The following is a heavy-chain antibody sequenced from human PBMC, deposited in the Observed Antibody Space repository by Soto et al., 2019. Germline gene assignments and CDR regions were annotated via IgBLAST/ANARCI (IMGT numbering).Heavy chain of an antibody. V-gene: IGHV1-18*01. CDR1: GYTFTSYG. J-gene: IGHJ5*02. CDR2: ISACNGNT. D-gene: IGHD2-2*01. Sequence: QVQLVQSGAEVKKPGASVKVSCKASGYTFTSYGISWVRQAPGQGLEWMGWISACNGNTNYAQKLQGRVTMTTDTSTSTAYMELRSLRSDDTAVYYCARSYYCSSTSCPVWFDPWGQGTLVTVSS. CDR3: ARSYYCSSTSCPVWFDP.